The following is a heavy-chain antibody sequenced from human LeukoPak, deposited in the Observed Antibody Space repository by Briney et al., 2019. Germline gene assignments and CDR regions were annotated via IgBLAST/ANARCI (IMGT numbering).Heavy chain of an antibody. CDR3: ARLESNWSYDY. CDR2: IWYDGINK. Sequence: PGGSLRLSCAASGFTFSSYAMNWVRQAPGKGLEWVAVIWYDGINKYYTDSVKGRFTISRDNSKNTLYLQMNSLRAEDTAVYYCARLESNWSYDYWGQGTLVTVSS. V-gene: IGHV3-33*08. J-gene: IGHJ4*02. D-gene: IGHD7-27*01. CDR1: GFTFSSYA.